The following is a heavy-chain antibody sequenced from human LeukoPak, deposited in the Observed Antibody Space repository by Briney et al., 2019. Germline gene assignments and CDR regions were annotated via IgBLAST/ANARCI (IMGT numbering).Heavy chain of an antibody. J-gene: IGHJ6*03. CDR3: ARRPWGGDQHMDA. CDR2: ISWDGGST. Sequence: GGSLRLSCAASGFTFDDYAMHWVRQAPGKGLEWVSLISWDGGSTYYADSVKGRFTISRDNSKNSLYLQMNSLRAEDTAVYYSARRPWGGDQHMDAWGKGTTVPVSS. V-gene: IGHV3-43D*03. CDR1: GFTFDDYA. D-gene: IGHD2-21*01.